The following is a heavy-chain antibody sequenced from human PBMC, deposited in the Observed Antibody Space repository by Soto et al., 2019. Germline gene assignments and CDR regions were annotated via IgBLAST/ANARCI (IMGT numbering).Heavy chain of an antibody. CDR1: GYTFTSYS. CDR2: INAGNGNT. Sequence: ASVKVSCKASGYTFTSYSLHWVRQAPGQRLEWMGWINAGNGNTKYSQKFQGRFTITRDTSASTTYMELSSLTSEDTAVYYCARYYYGSGIYYNYFDYWGQGTLVTVSS. D-gene: IGHD3-10*01. CDR3: ARYYYGSGIYYNYFDY. V-gene: IGHV1-3*01. J-gene: IGHJ4*02.